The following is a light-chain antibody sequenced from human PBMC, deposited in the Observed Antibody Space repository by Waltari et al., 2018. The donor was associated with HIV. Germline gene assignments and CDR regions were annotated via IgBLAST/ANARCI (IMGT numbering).Light chain of an antibody. Sequence: QSALTQPPSASGSPGQSVTISCTGTSSDIGGYTYVSWSQQYPGKAPKLMIYEVSKRPSGFPDRFSGSKSANTASLTVSGLQAEDEADYYCSSYGGSANLLFGGGTKLTVL. CDR2: EVS. CDR3: SSYGGSANLL. CDR1: SSDIGGYTY. V-gene: IGLV2-8*01. J-gene: IGLJ2*01.